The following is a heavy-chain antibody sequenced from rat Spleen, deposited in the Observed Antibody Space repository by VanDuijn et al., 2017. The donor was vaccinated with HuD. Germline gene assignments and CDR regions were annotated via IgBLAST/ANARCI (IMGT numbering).Heavy chain of an antibody. J-gene: IGHJ2*01. CDR2: ISSGGST. D-gene: IGHD1-1*01. V-gene: IGHV2S12*01. Sequence: QVQLTESGPGLVQPSQTLSLTCTVSGLSLISNGVSWVRQPPGKGLEWIAAISSGGSTYFNSVLKSRLSISRDTSKSQVFLKMNSLQTEDTAIYFCTRDPITTRDYFDYWGQGVMVTVSS. CDR3: TRDPITTRDYFDY. CDR1: GLSLISNG.